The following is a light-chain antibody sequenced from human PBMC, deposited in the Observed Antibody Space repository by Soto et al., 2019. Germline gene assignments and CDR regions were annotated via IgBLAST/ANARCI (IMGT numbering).Light chain of an antibody. J-gene: IGLJ2*01. Sequence: QAVVTQEPSVTVSPGGTVTLTCGSTTGPVTSGHYPYWLQQKPGQAPTTLIYDTDNKNSWTPARFAGSILGGKAVLTLSGAQAEDEADYYCLLSYSGTRVLFGAGTKVTVL. CDR3: LLSYSGTRVL. V-gene: IGLV7-46*01. CDR1: TGPVTSGHY. CDR2: DTD.